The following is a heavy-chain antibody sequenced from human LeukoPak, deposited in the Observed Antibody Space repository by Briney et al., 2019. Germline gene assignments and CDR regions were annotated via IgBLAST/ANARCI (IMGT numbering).Heavy chain of an antibody. CDR1: GFTFSSYD. D-gene: IGHD4-23*01. J-gene: IGHJ4*02. CDR2: ISGSGGST. Sequence: GGSLRLSCAASGFTFSSYDMTWVRQAPGKGLEWVSAISGSGGSTYYADSVKGRFTISRDNSKNTLYLQMNSLRAEDTAVYYCAKDAIPSTVVTRLSFDYWGQGTLVTVSS. V-gene: IGHV3-23*01. CDR3: AKDAIPSTVVTRLSFDY.